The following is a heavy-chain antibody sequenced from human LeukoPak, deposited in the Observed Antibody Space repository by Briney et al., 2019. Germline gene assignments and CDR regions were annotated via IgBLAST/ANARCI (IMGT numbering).Heavy chain of an antibody. J-gene: IGHJ4*02. CDR2: IKQDGSEK. Sequence: PGGSLRLSCAASGFTFSNYWMIWVRQAPGKGLEWVGNIKQDGSEKRYADSVRGRFSISRDNAQTSLYLQMNSLRAEDTAVYYCARERVATVDYWGQGTLVTVSS. V-gene: IGHV3-7*05. CDR3: ARERVATVDY. CDR1: GFTFSNYW. D-gene: IGHD5-12*01.